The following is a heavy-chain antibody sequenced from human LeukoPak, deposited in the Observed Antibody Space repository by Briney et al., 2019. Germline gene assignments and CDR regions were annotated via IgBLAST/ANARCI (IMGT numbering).Heavy chain of an antibody. CDR1: GFTFSVFA. V-gene: IGHV3-49*04. J-gene: IGHJ4*02. CDR2: IRSSPNGGTT. Sequence: PGGSLRLSCTTSGFTFSVFAINWVGQAPGKGLEWVGLIRSSPNGGTTEYGASVKGRFIISSDDSNNIAYLQMTSLKTEDTAVYYCTRNYNTQDFDYWGQGILVTVSS. D-gene: IGHD3-22*01. CDR3: TRNYNTQDFDY.